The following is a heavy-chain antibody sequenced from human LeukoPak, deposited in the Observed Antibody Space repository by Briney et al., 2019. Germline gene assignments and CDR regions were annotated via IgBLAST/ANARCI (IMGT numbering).Heavy chain of an antibody. CDR3: ARAHSSGWPHMFDP. J-gene: IGHJ5*02. CDR2: IYYSGST. Sequence: SQTLSLTCTVSGGSISSDGYYWRWIRQPPGKGLEWIGNIYYSGSTNYNPSLKSRVTISIDTSKNQFSLKVSSVTAADTAVYYCARAHSSGWPHMFDPWGQGTLVTVPS. D-gene: IGHD6-19*01. CDR1: GGSISSDGYY. V-gene: IGHV4-61*08.